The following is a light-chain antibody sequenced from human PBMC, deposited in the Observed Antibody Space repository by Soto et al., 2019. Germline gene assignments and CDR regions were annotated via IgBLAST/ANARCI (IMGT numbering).Light chain of an antibody. Sequence: QSVLTQPASVSGSPGQSITISCTGTISDIGGYTYVSWYQQHPGKAPKVIIYDVRGRPSGVSNRFSGSKSGSTASLTISGLQAEDEADYYCCSYTSRYTYVFGTGTKVTVL. CDR1: ISDIGGYTY. V-gene: IGLV2-14*01. CDR2: DVR. J-gene: IGLJ1*01. CDR3: CSYTSRYTYV.